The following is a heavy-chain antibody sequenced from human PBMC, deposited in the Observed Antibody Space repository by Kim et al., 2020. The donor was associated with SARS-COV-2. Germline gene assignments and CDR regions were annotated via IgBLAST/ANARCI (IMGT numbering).Heavy chain of an antibody. CDR3: ARVDNGYNFDGGAFDI. V-gene: IGHV3-53*01. CDR2: IYSGGST. J-gene: IGHJ3*02. CDR1: GFTVSSNY. D-gene: IGHD5-12*01. Sequence: GGSLRLSCAASGFTVSSNYMSWVRQAPGKGLEWVSVIYSGGSTYYADSVKGRFTISRDNSKNTLYLQMNSLRAEDTAVYYCARVDNGYNFDGGAFDIWGQGTMVTVSS.